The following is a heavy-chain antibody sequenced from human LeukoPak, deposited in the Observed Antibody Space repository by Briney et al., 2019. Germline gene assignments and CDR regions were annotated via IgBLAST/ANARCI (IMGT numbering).Heavy chain of an antibody. Sequence: PGGSLRLSCAASGFTFSSYGMHWVRQAPGKGLEWVAVIWYDGSNKYYADSVKGRFTISRDNSKNTLYLQMNSLRAEDTAVYYCARGEGRYYDILTGYYLWGQGTLVTVSS. CDR3: ARGEGRYYDILTGYYL. J-gene: IGHJ5*02. CDR1: GFTFSSYG. D-gene: IGHD3-9*01. V-gene: IGHV3-33*08. CDR2: IWYDGSNK.